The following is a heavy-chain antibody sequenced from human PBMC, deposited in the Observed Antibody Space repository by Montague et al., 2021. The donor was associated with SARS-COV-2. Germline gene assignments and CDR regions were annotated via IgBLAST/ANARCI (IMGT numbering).Heavy chain of an antibody. V-gene: IGHV4-34*01. CDR2: IHHGGST. CDR1: GGSFSTYS. CDR3: ARLGDGVVPSPILGVGPYYSYYYTDV. J-gene: IGHJ6*03. Sequence: SETLSLTCAVHGGSFSTYSWNWIRQPPGKGLEWIGEIHHGGSTNYSPSLKSRVTISADTSKNQFSLKLTSVAAADTAVYYCARLGDGVVPSPILGVGPYYSYYYTDVWGKGTTVTVSS. D-gene: IGHD3-10*01.